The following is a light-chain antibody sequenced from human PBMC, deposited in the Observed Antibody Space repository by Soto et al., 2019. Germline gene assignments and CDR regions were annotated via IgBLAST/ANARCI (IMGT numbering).Light chain of an antibody. Sequence: EIVLTQSPGTLSLSQGGNATLSCRASHSVNSLYLAWFQQKPGQAPRLLIYAASSRATGIPDRFSGSGSWRDFTLTISRVEPEDFAVYYCHQYGNSPPWTFGQGTKVEIK. V-gene: IGKV3-20*01. J-gene: IGKJ1*01. CDR3: HQYGNSPPWT. CDR2: AAS. CDR1: HSVNSLY.